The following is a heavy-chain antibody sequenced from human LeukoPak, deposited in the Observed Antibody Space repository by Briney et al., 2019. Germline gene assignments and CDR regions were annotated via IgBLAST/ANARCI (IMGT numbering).Heavy chain of an antibody. CDR1: GFPFIDYS. CDR2: IGISSGNT. Sequence: GGSPRLSCAASGFPFIDYSMNWVRQAPGKGLEWISYIGISSGNTKYADSVKGRFTISRDYAKNSLYLQMNSLRVEDTAVYFCARDHNYAFDNWGQGTLVTVSS. D-gene: IGHD1-1*01. CDR3: ARDHNYAFDN. V-gene: IGHV3-11*06. J-gene: IGHJ4*02.